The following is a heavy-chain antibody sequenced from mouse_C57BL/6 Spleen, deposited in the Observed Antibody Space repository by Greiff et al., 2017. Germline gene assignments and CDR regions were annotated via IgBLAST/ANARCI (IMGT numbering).Heavy chain of an antibody. V-gene: IGHV1-5*01. CDR1: GYTFTSYW. D-gene: IGHD2-5*01. Sequence: VQLQQSGTVLARPGASVKMSCKTSGYTFTSYWMHWVKQRPGQGLEWIGAIYPGNSDTSYNQKFKGKAKLTAVTSASTAYMELSSLTNEDSAVYYCTRTYSNYEDYYAMDYWGQGTSVTVSS. J-gene: IGHJ4*01. CDR3: TRTYSNYEDYYAMDY. CDR2: IYPGNSDT.